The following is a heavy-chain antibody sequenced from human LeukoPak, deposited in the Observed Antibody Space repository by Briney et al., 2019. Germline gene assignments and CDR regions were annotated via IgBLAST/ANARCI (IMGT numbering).Heavy chain of an antibody. CDR2: IKSKTDGGTT. Sequence: GGSLRLSCAASGFTFGNAWMSWVRQAPGKGLEWVGRIKSKTDGGTTDYAAPVKGRFTISRDDSKNTLYLQMNSLKTEDTAVYYCTTDLGQGLDYVWGSYRNHWGQGTLVTVSS. CDR1: GFTFGNAW. CDR3: TTDLGQGLDYVWGSYRNH. D-gene: IGHD3-16*02. V-gene: IGHV3-15*01. J-gene: IGHJ5*02.